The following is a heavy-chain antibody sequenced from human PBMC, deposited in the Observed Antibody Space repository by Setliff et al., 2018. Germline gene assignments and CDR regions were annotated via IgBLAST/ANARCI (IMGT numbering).Heavy chain of an antibody. CDR1: GFSLSNTRMG. CDR3: VRVRVAGLGQHFYYMDV. V-gene: IGHV2-26*01. J-gene: IGHJ6*03. CDR2: IFSNDEK. Sequence: SGPTLVNPTETLPLTCSVSGFSLSNTRMGVSWIRQPPGKALEWLAHIFSNDEKSYNTSLKTRVTISKDTSQSQVVLTVANTDPVDSGTYYCVRVRVAGLGQHFYYMDVWGKGTTVTVSS. D-gene: IGHD3-16*01.